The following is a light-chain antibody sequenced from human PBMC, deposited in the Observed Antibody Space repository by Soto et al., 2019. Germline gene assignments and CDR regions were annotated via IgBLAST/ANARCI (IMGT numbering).Light chain of an antibody. Sequence: QSALTQPASVSGSPGQSITISCTGTNSDVGYYNYVSWYQQHPGKAPKLMVFEVSKRPSGVPDRFSGTKSGNTASLTISGLHAEDEADYYCASPTSSSSYVFGSGTKLTVL. CDR1: NSDVGYYNY. J-gene: IGLJ1*01. V-gene: IGLV2-14*01. CDR2: EVS. CDR3: ASPTSSSSYV.